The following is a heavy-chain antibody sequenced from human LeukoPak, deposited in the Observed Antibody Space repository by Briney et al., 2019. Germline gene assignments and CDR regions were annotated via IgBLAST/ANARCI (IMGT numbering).Heavy chain of an antibody. V-gene: IGHV4-34*01. CDR1: GGSFSGYY. J-gene: IGHJ5*02. Sequence: SETLSLTCAVYGGSFSGYYWSWIRQPPGKGLEWIGEINHSGSTNYNPSLKSRVTISVDTSKNQFSPKLSSVTAADTAVYYCAREIGRWLGQKSWFDPWGQGTLVTVSS. D-gene: IGHD3-10*01. CDR2: INHSGST. CDR3: AREIGRWLGQKSWFDP.